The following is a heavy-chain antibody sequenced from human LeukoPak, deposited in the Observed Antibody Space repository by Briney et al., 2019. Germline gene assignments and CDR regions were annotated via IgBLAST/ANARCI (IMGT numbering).Heavy chain of an antibody. CDR3: EKVGIDSGRSKPYVY. J-gene: IGHJ4*02. V-gene: IGHV3-23*01. Sequence: GGSLRLSCATSGFTFTSYAMTWVRHAPGKGLEWVSGICGSGGSTYYAHSVKGRFTISRDTSKDTLYLQMKSIRAEDAAISSCEKVGIDSGRSKPYVYGGRRTPVTVSS. D-gene: IGHD1-26*01. CDR2: ICGSGGST. CDR1: GFTFTSYA.